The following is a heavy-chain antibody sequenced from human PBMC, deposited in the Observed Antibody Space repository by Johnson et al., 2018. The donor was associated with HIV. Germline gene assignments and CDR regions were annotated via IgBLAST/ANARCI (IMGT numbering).Heavy chain of an antibody. V-gene: IGHV3-7*05. J-gene: IGHJ3*01. CDR3: ARDVYAGAHEN. CDR1: RSSFRTYW. D-gene: IGHD5/OR15-5a*01. CDR2: IRQDGNEI. Sequence: VQLVESGGGLVQPGGSLKLSCAASRSSFRTYWMAWVRQAPGKRLEWLTNIRQDGNEINYADSVTGRFTISRDNAKNSLYLQMNSLRAEDTAVYYCARDVYAGAHENWGQGTRVTVSS.